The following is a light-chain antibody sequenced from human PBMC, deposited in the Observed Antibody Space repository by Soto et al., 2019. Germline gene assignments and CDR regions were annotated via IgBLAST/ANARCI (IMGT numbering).Light chain of an antibody. CDR2: KVS. Sequence: QSALTQPASVSESPGQSITISCTGTSSDVGGYNYVSWYQQHPGKAPKLMIYKVSNRPSGVSNRFSGSKSGNTASLTISGLQAEDEADYYCSSYTSSSAGVVFGGGTKLTVL. CDR3: SSYTSSSAGVV. V-gene: IGLV2-14*01. CDR1: SSDVGGYNY. J-gene: IGLJ2*01.